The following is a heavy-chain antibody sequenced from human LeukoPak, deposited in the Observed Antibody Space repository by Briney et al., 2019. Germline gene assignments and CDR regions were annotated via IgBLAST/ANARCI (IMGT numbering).Heavy chain of an antibody. J-gene: IGHJ3*02. D-gene: IGHD1-26*01. V-gene: IGHV4-39*01. CDR3: ARPFTTSYYGGAFDI. CDR1: GGSITNNYYY. CDR2: FHYGGST. Sequence: SETLSLTCTVSGGSITNNYYYWGWIRQSPGKGLEWIGNFHYGGSTYYSPSLKNRLTISVDTSKNQFSLRLSSVTAADTAVYYCARPFTTSYYGGAFDIWGQGTMVTVSS.